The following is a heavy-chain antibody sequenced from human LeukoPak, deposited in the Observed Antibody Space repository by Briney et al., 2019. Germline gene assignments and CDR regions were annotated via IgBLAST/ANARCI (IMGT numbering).Heavy chain of an antibody. Sequence: ASVKVSCKAFGPTFTSYYFHWVRQAPGQGLEWMGVITPSGGNTIYAEKFQGRLTMTRDMSTSTAYMELRSLRSDDTAVYYCARIPPIGYSYSDYWGQGTLVTVSS. CDR2: ITPSGGNT. CDR1: GPTFTSYY. J-gene: IGHJ4*02. V-gene: IGHV1-46*01. CDR3: ARIPPIGYSYSDY. D-gene: IGHD5-18*01.